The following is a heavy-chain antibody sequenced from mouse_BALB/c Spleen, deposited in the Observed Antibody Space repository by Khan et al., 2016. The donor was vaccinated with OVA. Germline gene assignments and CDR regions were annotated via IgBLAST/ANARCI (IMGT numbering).Heavy chain of an antibody. V-gene: IGHV3-2*02. CDR1: GYSITSGYG. J-gene: IGHJ2*01. D-gene: IGHD1-2*01. CDR2: ISYSGST. CDR3: ARTARIKY. Sequence: VQLKQSGPGLVKPSQSPSLTCTVTGYSITSGYGWNWIRQFPGNILEWMGYISYSGSTNYNPPLKSRISITRDTSKNQFFLLLNSVTTEDRATYYCARTARIKYWGQGTTLTVSS.